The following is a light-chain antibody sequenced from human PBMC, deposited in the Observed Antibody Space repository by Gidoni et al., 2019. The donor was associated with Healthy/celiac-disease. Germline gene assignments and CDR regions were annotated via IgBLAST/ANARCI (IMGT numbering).Light chain of an antibody. CDR2: DAS. CDR1: QSVSSY. V-gene: IGKV3-11*01. Sequence: VLTQSPATLSLSPGERATLSCRASQSVSSYLAWYQQKPGQAPRLLIYDASNRATGIPARFSGSGSGTDFTLTISSLEPEDFAVYYCQQRSNWPFTFGGGTKVEIK. J-gene: IGKJ4*01. CDR3: QQRSNWPFT.